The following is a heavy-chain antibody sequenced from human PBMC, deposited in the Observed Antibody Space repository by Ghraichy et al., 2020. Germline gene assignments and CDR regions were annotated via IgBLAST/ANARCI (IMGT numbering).Heavy chain of an antibody. CDR3: ARGSRVVRFFYYDGMDV. Sequence: GGSLRLSCVGSGFTFSSYSMNWVRQSPGKGLEWVSYITSSSRTIWYADSVKGRFTISRDNAQNTLYLQMNGLRDEDTAVYYCARGSRVVRFFYYDGMDVWGQGTTVTVSS. D-gene: IGHD4-23*01. J-gene: IGHJ6*02. V-gene: IGHV3-48*02. CDR2: ITSSSRTI. CDR1: GFTFSSYS.